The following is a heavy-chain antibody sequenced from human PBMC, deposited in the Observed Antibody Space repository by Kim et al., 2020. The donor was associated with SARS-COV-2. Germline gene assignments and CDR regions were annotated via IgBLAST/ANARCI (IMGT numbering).Heavy chain of an antibody. CDR1: GFTFSSYG. CDR2: ISYDGSNK. D-gene: IGHD3-10*01. CDR3: AKDLQHGEVDY. J-gene: IGHJ4*02. Sequence: GGSLRLSCAASGFTFSSYGMHWVRQAPGKGLEWVAVISYDGSNKYYADSVKGRFTISRDNSKNTLYLQMNSLRAEDTAVYYCAKDLQHGEVDYWGQGTLVTVSS. V-gene: IGHV3-30*18.